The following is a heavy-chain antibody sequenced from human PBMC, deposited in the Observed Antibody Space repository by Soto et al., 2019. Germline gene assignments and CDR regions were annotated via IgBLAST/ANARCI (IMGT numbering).Heavy chain of an antibody. V-gene: IGHV1-18*01. J-gene: IGHJ4*02. CDR3: ARDAAAGLIDY. CDR2: ISAYNGNT. Sequence: QVQLVQSGAEVKKPGASVKVSCKASGYTFTSYGISWVRQAPGQGLEWLGWISAYNGNTKYVQKSQGRVTMTTDTTTRTAYMDLRSLRSEDTAVYYCARDAAAGLIDYWGQGTLVTVSS. D-gene: IGHD6-13*01. CDR1: GYTFTSYG.